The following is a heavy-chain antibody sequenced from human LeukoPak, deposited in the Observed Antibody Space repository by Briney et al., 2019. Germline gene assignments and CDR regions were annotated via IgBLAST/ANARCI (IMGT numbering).Heavy chain of an antibody. CDR3: ARDRSIAALYYYYGMDV. CDR2: ISSSSSYI. J-gene: IGHJ6*02. CDR1: GFTFSSYS. Sequence: KPGGSLRLSCAASGFTFSSYSMNWVRPAPGKGLEWVSSISSSSSYIYYADSVKGRFTISRDNAKNSLYLQMNSLRAEDTAVYYCARDRSIAALYYYYGMDVWGQGTTVTVSS. V-gene: IGHV3-21*01. D-gene: IGHD6-6*01.